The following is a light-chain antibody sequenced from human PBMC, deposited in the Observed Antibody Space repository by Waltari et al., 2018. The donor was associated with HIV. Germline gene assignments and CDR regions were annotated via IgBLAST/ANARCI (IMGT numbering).Light chain of an antibody. Sequence: DIQLTQSPFTLSAFTGDRVNITCRASETVDKWLAWYQQKPGEAPKLLIYMASTLQHGVPSRFSGSGSGTEFTLTISSLQPDDSATYFCHQYTDYSTYSFGQGTKLEI. CDR1: ETVDKW. J-gene: IGKJ2*03. V-gene: IGKV1-5*03. CDR2: MAS. CDR3: HQYTDYSTYS.